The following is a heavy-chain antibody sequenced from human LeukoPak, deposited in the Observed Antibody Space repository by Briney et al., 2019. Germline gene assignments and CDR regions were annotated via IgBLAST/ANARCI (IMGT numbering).Heavy chain of an antibody. J-gene: IGHJ4*02. Sequence: GGPLRLSCAASGFTFSSYGMHWVRQAPGKGLEWVAVISYDGSNKYYADSVKGRFTISRDNSKNTLYLQMNSLRAEDTAVYYCAKDYYDSSGYYSYPDYWGQGTLVTVSS. CDR3: AKDYYDSSGYYSYPDY. D-gene: IGHD3-22*01. V-gene: IGHV3-30*18. CDR2: ISYDGSNK. CDR1: GFTFSSYG.